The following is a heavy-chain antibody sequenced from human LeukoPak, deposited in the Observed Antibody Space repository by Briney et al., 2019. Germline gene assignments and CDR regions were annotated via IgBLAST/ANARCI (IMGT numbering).Heavy chain of an antibody. CDR1: GYTFTSYA. CDR2: IIPIFGTA. D-gene: IGHD3-22*01. V-gene: IGHV1-69*13. J-gene: IGHJ4*02. Sequence: SVKVSCKASGYTFTSYAMNWVRQAPGQGLEWMGGIIPIFGTANYAQKFQGRVTITADESTSTAYMELSSLRSEDTAVYYCARGHLYYYDSSGYSINYFDYWGQGTLVTVSS. CDR3: ARGHLYYYDSSGYSINYFDY.